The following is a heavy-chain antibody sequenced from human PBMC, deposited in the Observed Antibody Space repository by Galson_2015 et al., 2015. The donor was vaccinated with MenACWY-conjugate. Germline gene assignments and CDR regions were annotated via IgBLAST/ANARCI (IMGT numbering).Heavy chain of an antibody. CDR2: ISGSGGST. Sequence: SLRLSCAASGFTFSSYAMSWVRQAPGKGLEWVSTISGSGGSTYYADSVKGRFTISRDNSKNTLYLQMNSLRAEDTAVYYCAKDSSYYDSSGYYSYHYFDYWGQGTLVTVSS. CDR3: AKDSSYYDSSGYYSYHYFDY. V-gene: IGHV3-23*01. CDR1: GFTFSSYA. D-gene: IGHD3-22*01. J-gene: IGHJ4*02.